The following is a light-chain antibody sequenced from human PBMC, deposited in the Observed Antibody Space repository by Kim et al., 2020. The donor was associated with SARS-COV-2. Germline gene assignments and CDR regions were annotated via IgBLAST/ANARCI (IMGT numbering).Light chain of an antibody. V-gene: IGLV4-69*01. J-gene: IGLJ2*01. CDR3: QTWGSGIGV. CDR1: RGHNNDP. CDR2: VYSDGRH. Sequence: SVKLTCMLSRGHNNDPIAWLQQLPGKGPRYWMRVYSDGRHPKGDGIPDRFSGSSSGSEYYLTLSGLQSEDEADYYCQTWGSGIGVFGGGTQLTVL.